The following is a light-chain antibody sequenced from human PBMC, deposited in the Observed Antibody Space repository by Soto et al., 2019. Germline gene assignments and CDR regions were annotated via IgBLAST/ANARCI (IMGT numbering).Light chain of an antibody. CDR1: GSDVGNYNL. J-gene: IGLJ3*02. V-gene: IGLV2-23*02. Sequence: QSALTQPASVSGSLGQSITISCSGSGSDVGNYNLVSWYQQQPGKAPKLIIYEVNKAPSGVSNRFSGSKSGNTASLTISGLQPADESHYYCCSYAGSSIWVFGGGTKLTVL. CDR3: CSYAGSSIWV. CDR2: EVN.